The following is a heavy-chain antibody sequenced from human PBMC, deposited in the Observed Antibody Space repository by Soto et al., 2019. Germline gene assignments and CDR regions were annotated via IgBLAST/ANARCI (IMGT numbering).Heavy chain of an antibody. CDR2: MNPNSGNT. D-gene: IGHD4-4*01. J-gene: IGHJ6*02. Sequence: QVQLVQSGAEVKKPGASVKVSCKASGYTFTSYDINWVRQATGQGLEWMGWMNPNSGNTGYAQKFQGRVTMTRNTSIRTAYMELSSLRSEDTAVYYCARGQATVTTMAGYYYYYGMDVWGQGTTVTVSS. CDR3: ARGQATVTTMAGYYYYYGMDV. V-gene: IGHV1-8*01. CDR1: GYTFTSYD.